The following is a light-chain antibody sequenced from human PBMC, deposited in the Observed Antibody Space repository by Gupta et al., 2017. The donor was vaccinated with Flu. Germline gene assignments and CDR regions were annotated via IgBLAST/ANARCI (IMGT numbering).Light chain of an antibody. CDR3: RQALQAPWT. CDR1: PSLLQSNGYNY. CDR2: LAS. J-gene: IGKJ1*01. Sequence: ESVLTQSPLSLPVTPGEPATISCRSSPSLLQSNGYNYLDWYLQKPGQSPQLLIYLASKRSSGVPDRFSGSGSGTDITLKISMGDAEDVGVYYIRQALQAPWTFGEGTTVEIK. V-gene: IGKV2-28*01.